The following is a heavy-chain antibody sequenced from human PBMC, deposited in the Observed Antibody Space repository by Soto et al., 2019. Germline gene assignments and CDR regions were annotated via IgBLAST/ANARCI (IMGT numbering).Heavy chain of an antibody. CDR3: ATSLVFVDHAYMDV. D-gene: IGHD2-21*01. CDR2: IIPIQGTA. Sequence: QVQLVQSGAEVKKPGSSGKVSCEASGGSFTSYIFTWVRQAPGQGLAWMGRIIPIQGTANYALKFQDRVTITADKSTNTAYMELRSLRPEDTALYYCATSLVFVDHAYMDVWGKGTTVTVSS. CDR1: GGSFTSYI. V-gene: IGHV1-69*08. J-gene: IGHJ6*03.